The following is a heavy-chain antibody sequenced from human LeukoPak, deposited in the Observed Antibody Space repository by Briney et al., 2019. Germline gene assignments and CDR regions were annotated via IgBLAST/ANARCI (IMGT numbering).Heavy chain of an antibody. CDR1: GGSISGYY. V-gene: IGHV4-59*01. CDR2: IYYSGST. J-gene: IGHJ5*02. D-gene: IGHD6-13*01. CDR3: ARGCSAGTPHNWFDP. Sequence: SETLSLTCTVSGGSISGYYWSWIRQPPGKGLEWIGYIYYSGSTNYNPSLKSRVTISVDTSKNQFSLKLSSVTAADTAVYYCARGCSAGTPHNWFDPWGQGTLVTVSS.